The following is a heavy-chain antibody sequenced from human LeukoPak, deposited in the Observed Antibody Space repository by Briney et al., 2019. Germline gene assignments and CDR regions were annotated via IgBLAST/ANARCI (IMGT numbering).Heavy chain of an antibody. J-gene: IGHJ4*02. D-gene: IGHD2/OR15-2a*01. CDR3: AKDSAKKYDDY. Sequence: PGGSLRLSCAASGFTFSTYNMNWVRQAPGKGLEWVAVISYDGSNKYYADSVKGRFTISRDNSKNTLYLQMNSLRAEDTAVYYCAKDSAKKYDDYWGQGTLVTVSS. CDR1: GFTFSTYN. CDR2: ISYDGSNK. V-gene: IGHV3-30*18.